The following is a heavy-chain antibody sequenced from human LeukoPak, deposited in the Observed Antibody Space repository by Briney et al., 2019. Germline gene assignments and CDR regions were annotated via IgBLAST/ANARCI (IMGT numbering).Heavy chain of an antibody. J-gene: IGHJ5*02. CDR2: IAPSDSYT. D-gene: IGHD3-22*01. Sequence: GESLKISCKVSGYSFPSYWITWVRQVPGKGLEWMGRIAPSDSYTNYNPSLEGHVTMSVEKSITTVYLQWSSLKASDTAMYYCWRQPPGVYDTTQNWFDPGAREPWSPSRQ. CDR1: GYSFPSYW. V-gene: IGHV5-10-1*01. CDR3: WRQPPGVYDTTQNWFDP.